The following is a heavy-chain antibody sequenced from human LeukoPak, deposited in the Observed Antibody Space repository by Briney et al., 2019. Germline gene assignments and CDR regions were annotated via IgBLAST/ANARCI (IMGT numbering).Heavy chain of an antibody. D-gene: IGHD2/OR15-2a*01. CDR3: AKDLIIGSHDAFDI. CDR2: ISYDGSNK. Sequence: PGGSLRLSCAASGFTFNTYGMHWVRQAPGKGLEWVAVISYDGSNKNYADSVKGRFTISRDNSKNTLYLQMNSLRPEDTAVYSCAKDLIIGSHDAFDIWGQGTMVIVSS. J-gene: IGHJ3*02. V-gene: IGHV3-30*18. CDR1: GFTFNTYG.